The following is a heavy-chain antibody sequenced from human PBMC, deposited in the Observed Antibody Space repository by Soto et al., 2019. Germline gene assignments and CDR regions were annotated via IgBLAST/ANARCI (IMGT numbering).Heavy chain of an antibody. CDR1: VGSVSSYY. J-gene: IGHJ6*02. CDR3: ARAKGSDTAMVNGPYYYYGMDV. D-gene: IGHD5-18*01. CDR2: IYYSGST. Sequence: SETLSLTCTVSVGSVSSYYWSWIRQPPGKGLVWIGYIYYSGSTNYNPSLKSRVTISVDTSKNQFSLKLSSVTAADTAVYYCARAKGSDTAMVNGPYYYYGMDVWGQGTTVTVSS. V-gene: IGHV4-59*02.